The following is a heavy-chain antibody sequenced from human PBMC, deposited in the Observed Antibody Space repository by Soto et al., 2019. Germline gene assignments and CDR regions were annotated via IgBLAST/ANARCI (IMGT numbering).Heavy chain of an antibody. CDR3: ARQRGYYDSSGLDY. J-gene: IGHJ4*02. Sequence: PGGSLRLSCAASGFTFSDYYMTWIRQAPGKGLEWISYISGGGGSTIYYADSVKGRFTISRDNARNSLYLQMNSLRVEDTAVYYCARQRGYYDSSGLDYWGQGTLVTVSS. CDR2: ISGGGGSTI. CDR1: GFTFSDYY. D-gene: IGHD3-22*01. V-gene: IGHV3-11*01.